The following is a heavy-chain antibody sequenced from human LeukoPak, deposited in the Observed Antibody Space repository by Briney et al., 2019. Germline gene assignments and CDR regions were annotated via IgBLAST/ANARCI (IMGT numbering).Heavy chain of an antibody. CDR3: ARDLGQYYDTSDNWFDP. CDR2: INRGGINT. CDR1: GLTFSNYR. V-gene: IGHV3-74*01. D-gene: IGHD3-22*01. J-gene: IGHJ5*02. Sequence: GSLRLSCAPSGLTFSNYRMHWLRQAPGKGLVWVSRINRGGINTSYVDSVKGRFTISRENAKNTLNLQMNSLRAEDTAVYYCARDLGQYYDTSDNWFDPWVQGTLVTVSS.